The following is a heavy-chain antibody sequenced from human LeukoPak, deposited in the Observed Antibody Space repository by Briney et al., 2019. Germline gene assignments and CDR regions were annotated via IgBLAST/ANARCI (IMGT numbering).Heavy chain of an antibody. D-gene: IGHD1-26*01. CDR3: ARARVVGATTFIDY. J-gene: IGHJ4*02. CDR2: INWNGGST. Sequence: GGSLRLSCAASGFTFDDYGMSWVRQAPGKGLEWVSGINWNGGSTGYADSVKGRFTISRDNAKNTLYLQMNSLRAEDTAVYYCARARVVGATTFIDYWGQGTLVTVSS. CDR1: GFTFDDYG. V-gene: IGHV3-20*04.